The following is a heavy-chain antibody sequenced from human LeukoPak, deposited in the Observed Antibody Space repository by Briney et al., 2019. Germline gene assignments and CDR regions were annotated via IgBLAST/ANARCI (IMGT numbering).Heavy chain of an antibody. D-gene: IGHD5-18*01. Sequence: GGSLRLSCAASGFTVSSNYMSWVRQAPGKGLEWVSVIYSGGSTYYADSVKGRFTISRDNSKNTLYLQMNSLRAEDTAVYYCAKSGYSYGSILYYFDYWGQGTLVTVSS. CDR3: AKSGYSYGSILYYFDY. CDR2: IYSGGST. J-gene: IGHJ4*02. CDR1: GFTVSSNY. V-gene: IGHV3-53*01.